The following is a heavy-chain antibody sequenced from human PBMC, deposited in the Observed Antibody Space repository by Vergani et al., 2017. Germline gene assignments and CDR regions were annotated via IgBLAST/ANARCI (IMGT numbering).Heavy chain of an antibody. V-gene: IGHV3-30-3*01. D-gene: IGHD6-19*01. J-gene: IGHJ4*02. CDR1: GFTFSSYA. CDR3: ARVGWSVY. CDR2: ISYDGSNK. Sequence: QVQLVESGGGVVQPGRSLRLSCAASGFTFSSYAMHWVRQAPGKGLEWVAVISYDGSNKYYADSVKGRFTISRDNSKNTLYLQMNSLRAEDTAVYYCARVGWSVYWGQGTLVTVSS.